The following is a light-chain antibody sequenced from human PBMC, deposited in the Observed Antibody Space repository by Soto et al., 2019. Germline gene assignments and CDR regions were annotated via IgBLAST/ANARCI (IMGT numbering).Light chain of an antibody. J-gene: IGKJ1*01. Sequence: IQMTQSPSTLSASIGDRVTITGRASQSTNNRLAWYQQMPGKAPKLLIYDASSLASGVPSRLLASVSETEFTVNISGLQPDDLATYYCQQFIDAWTLGQRTKVDIK. V-gene: IGKV1-5*01. CDR1: QSTNNR. CDR3: QQFIDAWT. CDR2: DAS.